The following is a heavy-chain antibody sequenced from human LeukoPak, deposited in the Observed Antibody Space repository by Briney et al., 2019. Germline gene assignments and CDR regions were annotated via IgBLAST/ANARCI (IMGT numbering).Heavy chain of an antibody. J-gene: IGHJ4*02. CDR1: GFTFTSSA. V-gene: IGHV1-58*02. CDR3: AASFVATIASADY. Sequence: SVKVSCKASGFTFTSSAMQWVRQARGQRLEWIGWIVVGSGNTNYAQKFQERVTITRDMSTSTAYMELSSLRSEDTAAYYCAASFVATIASADYWGQGTLVTVSS. D-gene: IGHD5-12*01. CDR2: IVVGSGNT.